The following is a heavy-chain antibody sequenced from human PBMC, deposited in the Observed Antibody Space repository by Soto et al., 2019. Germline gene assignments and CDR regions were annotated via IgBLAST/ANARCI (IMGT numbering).Heavy chain of an antibody. CDR3: AKDRTIAARHYDY. J-gene: IGHJ4*02. D-gene: IGHD6-6*01. CDR2: ISGSVGST. Sequence: GGSLRLSCAVSGVTFSNHAMSWVRQAPGKGLEWVAAISGSVGSTYYADSVKGRFTISRDNSNNTLYLQMNSLRAEDTAVYYCAKDRTIAARHYDYWGQGTLVTVSS. V-gene: IGHV3-23*01. CDR1: GVTFSNHA.